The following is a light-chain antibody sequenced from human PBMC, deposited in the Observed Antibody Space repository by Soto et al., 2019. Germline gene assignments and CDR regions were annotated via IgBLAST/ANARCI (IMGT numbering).Light chain of an antibody. V-gene: IGKV3-20*01. CDR1: QSVSSNY. J-gene: IGKJ1*01. CDR2: DVS. Sequence: DIVLTQSPGTLSLSPGERATLSCRSSQSVSSNYLAWYQQKPDQAPRLVIYDVSGRAIGIPDRFSGSGSGTDFTLTISRLEPEDSAVYYCQQYGISPTFGQGTKVEIK. CDR3: QQYGISPT.